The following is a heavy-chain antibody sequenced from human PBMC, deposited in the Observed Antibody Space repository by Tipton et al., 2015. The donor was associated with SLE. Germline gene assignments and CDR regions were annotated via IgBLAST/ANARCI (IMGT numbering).Heavy chain of an antibody. J-gene: IGHJ3*02. CDR1: GGSFSGYY. V-gene: IGHV4-34*01. Sequence: TLSLTCAVYGGSFSGYYWSWIRQPPGKGLEWIGEINHSGSTNYNPSLKSRVTISVDTSKNQFSLKLSSVTAADTAVYYCASAAHLVHAFDIWGQGTMVTVSS. CDR2: INHSGST. D-gene: IGHD6-6*01. CDR3: ASAAHLVHAFDI.